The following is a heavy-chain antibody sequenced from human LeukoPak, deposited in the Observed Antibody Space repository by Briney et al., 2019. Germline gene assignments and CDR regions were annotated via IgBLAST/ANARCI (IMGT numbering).Heavy chain of an antibody. CDR2: IGFDGSKT. CDR3: AKDGCSSTNCYKGGIDY. J-gene: IGHJ4*02. Sequence: GGSLRLSCAASGFTFSIYGMYWVRQAPGKGLEGVAFIGFDGSKTYYADSGKGRFTISRANSKNTLYLQINSLRAEDTAVYYGAKDGCSSTNCYKGGIDYWGQGTLVTVSS. V-gene: IGHV3-30*02. CDR1: GFTFSIYG. D-gene: IGHD2-2*02.